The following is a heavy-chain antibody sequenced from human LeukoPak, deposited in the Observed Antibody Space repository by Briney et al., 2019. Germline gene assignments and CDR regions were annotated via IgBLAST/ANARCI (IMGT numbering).Heavy chain of an antibody. D-gene: IGHD2-2*02. CDR1: GYTFTSYG. CDR3: ARAQDIVVVPAAIPIGYFDY. J-gene: IGHJ4*02. V-gene: IGHV1-18*01. Sequence: ASVKVSCKASGYTFTSYGISWVRQAPGQGLEWMGWISAYNGNTNYAQKPQGRVTMTTDTSTSTAYMELRSLRSDDTAVYYCARAQDIVVVPAAIPIGYFDYWGQGTLVTVSS. CDR2: ISAYNGNT.